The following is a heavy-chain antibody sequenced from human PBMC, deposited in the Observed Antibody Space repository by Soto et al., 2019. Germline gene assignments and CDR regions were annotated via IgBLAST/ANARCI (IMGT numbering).Heavy chain of an antibody. CDR1: GFTFSSYA. Sequence: GGSLRLSCAASGFTFSSYAMSWVRQAPGKGLEWVSAISGSGGSTYYADSVKGRFTISRDNSKNTLYLQMNSLRAEDTAVYYCANSMTLYYDSSGRSGYWGQGTLVTVSS. CDR3: ANSMTLYYDSSGRSGY. J-gene: IGHJ4*02. V-gene: IGHV3-23*01. CDR2: ISGSGGST. D-gene: IGHD3-22*01.